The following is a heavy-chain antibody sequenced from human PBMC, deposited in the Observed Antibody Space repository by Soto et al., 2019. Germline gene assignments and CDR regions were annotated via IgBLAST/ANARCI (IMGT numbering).Heavy chain of an antibody. CDR2: ISGSGGST. V-gene: IGHV3-23*01. CDR1: GFTFSSYA. D-gene: IGHD6-13*01. CDR3: AKCIAAAGTPYYYYMDV. J-gene: IGHJ6*03. Sequence: GGSLRLSCAASGFTFSSYAMSWVRQAPGKGLEWVSAISGSGGSTYYADSVKGRFTISRDNSKNTLYLQMNSLRAEDTAVYYCAKCIAAAGTPYYYYMDVWGKGTTLTVSS.